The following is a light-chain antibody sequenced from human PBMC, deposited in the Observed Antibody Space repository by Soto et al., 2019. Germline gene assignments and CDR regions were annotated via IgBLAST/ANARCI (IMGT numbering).Light chain of an antibody. J-gene: IGKJ5*01. CDR2: ATS. CDR3: QQSYSTLIT. V-gene: IGKV1-39*01. CDR1: QSISGY. Sequence: DIQMTQSPSSLSAFVGDRVNITCRASQSISGYLNWYPQKPGKAPKLLIFATSSLQSGVPSRFSGSGSGTDFTLTISRLQREDFAIYYCQQSYSTLITFGQGTRLEIK.